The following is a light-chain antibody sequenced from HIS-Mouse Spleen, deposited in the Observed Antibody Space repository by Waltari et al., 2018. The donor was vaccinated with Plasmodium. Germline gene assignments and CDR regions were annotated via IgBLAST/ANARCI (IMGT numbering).Light chain of an antibody. Sequence: QSALTQPRSVSGSPGQSVTISCTGTSSDVGDYNYVSWYQQHPGKAPKLMIYDVSKRTSGVPGRFSGSKAGNTASLTISGLQAEDEADYYCCSYAGSYTLVFGGGTKLTVL. CDR1: SSDVGDYNY. J-gene: IGLJ3*02. V-gene: IGLV2-11*01. CDR2: DVS. CDR3: CSYAGSYTLV.